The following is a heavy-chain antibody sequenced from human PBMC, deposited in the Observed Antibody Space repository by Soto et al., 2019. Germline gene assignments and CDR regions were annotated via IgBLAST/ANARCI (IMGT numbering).Heavy chain of an antibody. Sequence: PGGSLRLSCAASGFTFSSYAMSWVRQAPGKGQEWVSAISGSGGSTYYADSVKGRFTISRDNSKNTLYLQMNSLRAEDTALYYCANNGFPGGYSYGYKLEAFDIWGQGTMVTVSS. CDR1: GFTFSSYA. V-gene: IGHV3-23*01. D-gene: IGHD5-18*01. CDR2: ISGSGGST. CDR3: ANNGFPGGYSYGYKLEAFDI. J-gene: IGHJ3*02.